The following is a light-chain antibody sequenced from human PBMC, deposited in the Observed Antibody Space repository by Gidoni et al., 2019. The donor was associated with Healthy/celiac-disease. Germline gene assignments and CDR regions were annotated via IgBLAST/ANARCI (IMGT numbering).Light chain of an antibody. CDR2: EVS. J-gene: IGLJ3*02. Sequence: QSALTQPPSASVSPGQSVTISCTGTSGDVGAYNYVSWYQQHPGKAPKLMIYEVSKRPSGVPDRFSGSKSGNTASLTVSGLQAEDEADYYCSSYAGSNNPMFGGGTKLTVL. CDR3: SSYAGSNNPM. V-gene: IGLV2-8*01. CDR1: SGDVGAYNY.